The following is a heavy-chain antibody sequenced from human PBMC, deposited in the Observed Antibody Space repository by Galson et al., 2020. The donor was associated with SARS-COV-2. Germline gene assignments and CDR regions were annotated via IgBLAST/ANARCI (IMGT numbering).Heavy chain of an antibody. CDR3: ARGLIWQRVLGDY. J-gene: IGHJ4*02. Sequence: GGSLSLSCEASGFTFTQYAMTWVRQAPGKGLEWVSSITGIGDSTYYADSVKGRFTISVDIAKKMVYLQMHSLRADDTAVYYCARGLIWQRVLGDYWGQGTLVTVSS. V-gene: IGHV3-23*01. D-gene: IGHD6-25*01. CDR1: GFTFTQYA. CDR2: ITGIGDST.